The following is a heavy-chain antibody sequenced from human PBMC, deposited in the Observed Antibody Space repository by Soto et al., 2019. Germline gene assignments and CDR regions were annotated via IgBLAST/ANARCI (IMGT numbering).Heavy chain of an antibody. Sequence: QVQLQESGPGLVKPSETLSLTCTVSGGSISIYYWSWIRQPPGKGLEWIGYIYYSGSTNYNPSLKSRATISVDTSKNQLSLKLSSVTAADTAVYYCARHITLAGTFLDYWGQGTLVTVSS. CDR3: ARHITLAGTFLDY. CDR2: IYYSGST. J-gene: IGHJ4*02. V-gene: IGHV4-59*08. D-gene: IGHD6-19*01. CDR1: GGSISIYY.